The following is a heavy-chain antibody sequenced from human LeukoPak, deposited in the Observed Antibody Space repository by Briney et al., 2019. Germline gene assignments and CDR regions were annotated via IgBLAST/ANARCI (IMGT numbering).Heavy chain of an antibody. J-gene: IGHJ2*01. Sequence: PSETLSLTCTVSGGSISSHYWSWIRQPPGKGLEWIGYIYYSGSINYNPSLKSRVTISVDTSKNQFSLKLSSVTAADTAVYYCARVLSGYYTNWYSDLWGRGTLVTVSS. V-gene: IGHV4-59*11. CDR2: IYYSGSI. CDR1: GGSISSHY. D-gene: IGHD3-3*01. CDR3: ARVLSGYYTNWYSDL.